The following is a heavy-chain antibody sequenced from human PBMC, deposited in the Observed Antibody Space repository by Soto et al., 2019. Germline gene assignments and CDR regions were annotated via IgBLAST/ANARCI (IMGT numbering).Heavy chain of an antibody. D-gene: IGHD6-13*01. J-gene: IGHJ5*02. CDR1: GYTFTSYA. CDR3: AYSSSWYGKNWFDP. Sequence: SVKVSCKASGYTFTSYAISWVRQAPGQGLEWMGGIIPIFGTANYAQKFQGRVTITADESTSTAYMELSSLRSEDTAVYYCAYSSSWYGKNWFDPWGQGTLVTVSS. CDR2: IIPIFGTA. V-gene: IGHV1-69*13.